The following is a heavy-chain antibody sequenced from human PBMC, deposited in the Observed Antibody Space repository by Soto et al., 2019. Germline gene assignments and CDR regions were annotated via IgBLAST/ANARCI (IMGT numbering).Heavy chain of an antibody. J-gene: IGHJ6*02. V-gene: IGHV3-43*01. CDR1: GFTFDDYT. CDR3: AKDGTAMVNCYSGMDV. D-gene: IGHD5-18*01. Sequence: EVQLVESGGVVVQPGGSLRLSCAASGFTFDDYTMHWVRQAPGKGLEWVSLISWDGGSTYYADSVKGRFTISRDNSKNSLYLQMNSLRTEDTALYYCAKDGTAMVNCYSGMDVWGQGTTVTVAS. CDR2: ISWDGGST.